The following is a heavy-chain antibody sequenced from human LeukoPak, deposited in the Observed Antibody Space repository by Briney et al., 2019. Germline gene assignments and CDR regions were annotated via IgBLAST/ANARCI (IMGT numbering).Heavy chain of an antibody. J-gene: IGHJ4*02. CDR3: AKSYLQIVTLPALYFDS. V-gene: IGHV3-23*01. CDR2: SGTGGNT. CDR1: GFSFSNYA. Sequence: GRSLRLSCAASGFSFSNYAMNWVRQAPRKGLEWVSTSGTGGNTYYTDSVKGRFSISRDNSKNTLYLQMNSLRAEDTAIYYCAKSYLQIVTLPALYFDSWGQGALVTVSS. D-gene: IGHD3-16*02.